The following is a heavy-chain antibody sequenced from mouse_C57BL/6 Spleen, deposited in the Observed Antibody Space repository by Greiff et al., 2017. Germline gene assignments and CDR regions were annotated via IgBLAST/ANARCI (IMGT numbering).Heavy chain of an antibody. J-gene: IGHJ1*03. V-gene: IGHV1-52*01. Sequence: VQLQQPGAELVRPGSSVKLSCKASGYTFTSYWMHWVKQRPIQGLEWIGNIDPSDSETHYNQKFKDKATLTVDKSSSTAYMQLSSLTSEDSAVYYCARGYYSGYFDVWGTGTTVTVSS. CDR2: IDPSDSET. D-gene: IGHD1-1*01. CDR1: GYTFTSYW. CDR3: ARGYYSGYFDV.